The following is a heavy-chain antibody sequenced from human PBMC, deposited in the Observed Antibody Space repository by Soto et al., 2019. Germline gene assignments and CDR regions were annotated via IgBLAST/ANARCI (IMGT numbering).Heavy chain of an antibody. CDR2: VVPMYDSV. CDR1: VGAFNIDL. J-gene: IGHJ4*02. D-gene: IGHD1-26*01. Sequence: SVNRARKTAVGAFNIDLGNCRIQANGRGLEWVGQVVPMYDSVNYAETFQGRVTITVDKSTNTAYMELTSLRSQDTALYFCASWRRYSVSYCLDYSAQRTLRTVPS. CDR3: ASWRRYSVSYCLDY. V-gene: IGHV1-69*06.